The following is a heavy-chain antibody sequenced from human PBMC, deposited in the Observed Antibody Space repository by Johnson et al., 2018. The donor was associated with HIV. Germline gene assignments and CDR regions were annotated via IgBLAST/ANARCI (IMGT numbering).Heavy chain of an antibody. Sequence: VQLVESGGGVVQPGGSLRLSCAASGFTVSSNYMSWVRQAPGKGLESVSVVYSGGTTHYADSVKGRSTISRDNSKNTLYLQMNSLIAEDTAVYYCTRRSPYDAFDIWGQGTMVTVSS. CDR1: GFTVSSNY. CDR2: VYSGGTT. V-gene: IGHV3-66*02. CDR3: TRRSPYDAFDI. J-gene: IGHJ3*02.